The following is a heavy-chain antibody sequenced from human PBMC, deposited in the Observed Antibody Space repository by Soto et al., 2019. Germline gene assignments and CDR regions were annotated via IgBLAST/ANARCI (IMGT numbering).Heavy chain of an antibody. CDR3: AHAITGDTNLPTHFDY. V-gene: IGHV2-5*02. Sequence: SGPTLVNPTQPLTLTCTFSGFSLSTSGVGVGWIRQPPGKALEWLALIYWDDDKRYSPSLKSRLTITKDTSKNQVVLTMTNMDPVDTATYYCAHAITGDTNLPTHFDYWGQGTLVTVSS. CDR1: GFSLSTSGVG. J-gene: IGHJ4*02. CDR2: IYWDDDK. D-gene: IGHD7-27*01.